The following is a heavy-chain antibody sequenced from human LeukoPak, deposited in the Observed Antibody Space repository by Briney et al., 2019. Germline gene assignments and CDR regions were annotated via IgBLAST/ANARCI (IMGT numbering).Heavy chain of an antibody. V-gene: IGHV5-51*01. CDR2: IYPGDSDT. CDR1: GYSFTSYW. CDR3: ARHIRGYCSSTSCPWYFDY. J-gene: IGHJ4*02. D-gene: IGHD2-2*01. Sequence: GESLKISCKGSGYSFTSYWIGWVRQMPGKGLEWMGIIYPGDSDTRYSQSFQGQVTISAAKSISTAYLQWSSLKASDTAMYYCARHIRGYCSSTSCPWYFDYWGQGTLVTVSS.